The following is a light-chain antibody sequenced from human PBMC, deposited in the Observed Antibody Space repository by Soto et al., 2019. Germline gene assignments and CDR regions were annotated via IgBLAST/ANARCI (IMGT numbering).Light chain of an antibody. Sequence: QSALTQPASVSGSPGQSITISCTGTSSDVGAYHYVSWYQQYSGEAPKLIIYEVSNRPSGVSNRFSGSKSGNAASLTISGLQAEDDGAYFCSSYTRSGTVVFGGGTQLTVL. CDR2: EVS. J-gene: IGLJ2*01. V-gene: IGLV2-14*01. CDR1: SSDVGAYHY. CDR3: SSYTRSGTVV.